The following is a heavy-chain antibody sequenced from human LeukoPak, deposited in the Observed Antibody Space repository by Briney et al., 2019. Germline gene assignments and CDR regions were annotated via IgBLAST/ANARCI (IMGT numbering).Heavy chain of an antibody. J-gene: IGHJ4*02. CDR1: GFTFSSYG. Sequence: GGSLRLSCAASGFTFSSYGMHWVRQAPGKGLEWVAFIRYDGSNKYYADSVKGRFTISRDNSKNTLYLQMNSLRAEDTAVHYYAKGSGYSYGYDYFDYWGQGTLVTVSS. CDR2: IRYDGSNK. D-gene: IGHD5-18*01. V-gene: IGHV3-30*02. CDR3: AKGSGYSYGYDYFDY.